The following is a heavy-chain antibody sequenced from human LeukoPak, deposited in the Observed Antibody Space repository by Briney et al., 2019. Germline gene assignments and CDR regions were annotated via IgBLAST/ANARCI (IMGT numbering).Heavy chain of an antibody. D-gene: IGHD6-13*01. CDR1: GGSFSGYY. J-gene: IGHJ4*02. Sequence: SETLSLTCAVYGGSFSGYYRSWIRQPPGKGLEWIGEINHSGSTNYNPSLKSRVTISVDTSKNQFSLKLSSVTAADTAVYYCARGRQQLRYWGQGTLVTVSS. CDR3: ARGRQQLRY. V-gene: IGHV4-34*01. CDR2: INHSGST.